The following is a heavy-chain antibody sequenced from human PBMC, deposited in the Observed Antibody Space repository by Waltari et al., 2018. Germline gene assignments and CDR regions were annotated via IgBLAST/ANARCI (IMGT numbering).Heavy chain of an antibody. CDR3: VGLNQWGDY. Sequence: EVQLLESGGGLVQPGGSLRLSCAASGFTFSSYAMSWVRQAPGKGVGWVSAISGSGGSTYYADSGKGRFTSSRDNAKNTLYLQMNSLRAEDTAVYYCVGLNQWGDYWGQGTLVTVSS. CDR1: GFTFSSYA. J-gene: IGHJ4*02. D-gene: IGHD1-26*01. V-gene: IGHV3-23*01. CDR2: ISGSGGST.